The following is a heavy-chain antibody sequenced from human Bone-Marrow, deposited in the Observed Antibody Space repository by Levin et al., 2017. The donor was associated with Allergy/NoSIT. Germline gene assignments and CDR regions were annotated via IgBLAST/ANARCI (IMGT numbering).Heavy chain of an antibody. CDR3: ARERELHFDY. V-gene: IGHV3-33*01. Sequence: GGSLRLSCAASGFRFSTSGMHWVRQAPGKGLEWVAVIWSDGNKEYYADSVKGRFTVSRDNSKNTLYLQMNNLSAENTAIYYCARERELHFDYWGQGTLVTVSS. CDR1: GFRFSTSG. D-gene: IGHD1-26*01. CDR2: IWSDGNKE. J-gene: IGHJ4*02.